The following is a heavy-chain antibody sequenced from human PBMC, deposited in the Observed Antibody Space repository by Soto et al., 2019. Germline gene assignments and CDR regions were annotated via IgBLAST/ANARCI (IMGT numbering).Heavy chain of an antibody. Sequence: PSETLSLTCAVYGGSFSGYYWSWIRQPPGKGLEWIGEINHSGSTNYNPSLQTRVTISLDKSKSQFSLKLNSVTAADSAVYFCARLEGLATISYYFDFWGQGALVTVSS. D-gene: IGHD3-9*01. CDR3: ARLEGLATISYYFDF. CDR2: INHSGST. CDR1: GGSFSGYY. V-gene: IGHV4-34*01. J-gene: IGHJ4*02.